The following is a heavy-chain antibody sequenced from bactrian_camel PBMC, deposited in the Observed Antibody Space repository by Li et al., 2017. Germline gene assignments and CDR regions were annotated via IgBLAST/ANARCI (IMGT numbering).Heavy chain of an antibody. J-gene: IGHJ4*01. V-gene: IGHV3S61*01. CDR1: EYTYDSYC. Sequence: HVQLVESGGDLAQPGGSLRLSCVTSEYTYDSYCMGWFRQAPGKEREGVASIDSDGNTFYSDSLRGRFAISRDNAKDTIYLQMNSLKPEDTAMYYCAATRLGLCGDLLRRSQAAYWGRGTQVTVS. CDR2: IDSDGNT. D-gene: IGHD1*01. CDR3: AATRLGLCGDLLRRSQAAY.